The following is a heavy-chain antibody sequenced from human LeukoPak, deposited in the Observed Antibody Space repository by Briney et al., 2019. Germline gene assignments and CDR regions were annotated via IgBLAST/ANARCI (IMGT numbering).Heavy chain of an antibody. D-gene: IGHD6-19*01. J-gene: IGHJ4*02. Sequence: SETLSLTCTVSGGSISTYYWSWIRQPAGKGLEWIGRIYTSGSTNYNPSLKSRVTMSVDTSKNQFSLKLSSVTAADTAVYYCTREGAVAGKPLHFDYWGQGTLVTVSS. CDR3: TREGAVAGKPLHFDY. CDR1: GGSISTYY. CDR2: IYTSGST. V-gene: IGHV4-4*07.